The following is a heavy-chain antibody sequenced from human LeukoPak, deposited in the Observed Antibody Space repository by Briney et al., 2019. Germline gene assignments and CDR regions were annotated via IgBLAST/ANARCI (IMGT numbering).Heavy chain of an antibody. CDR2: IYYSGST. CDR3: ARSSGGAVAGTSWFDP. J-gene: IGHJ5*02. Sequence: PSETLSLTCTVSGGSISSYYWSWIRQPPGKGLEWIGYIYYSGSTNYNPPLKSRVTISVDTSKNQFSLKLSSVTAADTAVYYCARSSGGAVAGTSWFDPWGQGTLVTVSS. D-gene: IGHD6-19*01. CDR1: GGSISSYY. V-gene: IGHV4-59*01.